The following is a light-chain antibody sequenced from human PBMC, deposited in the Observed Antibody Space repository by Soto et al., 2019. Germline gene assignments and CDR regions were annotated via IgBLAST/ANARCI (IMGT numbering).Light chain of an antibody. CDR3: FSHRRGDSHV. Sequence: QSVLTQPASVSGSPEQSITISCTGTSSDSGSYNLVSWYQQHPGKAPKLIIYEGSERPSGVSNRFSGSKTGNTASLTISGLQAYDDAYYYCFSHRRGDSHVFGTGTKVTDL. V-gene: IGLV2-14*02. CDR1: SSDSGSYNL. CDR2: EGS. J-gene: IGLJ1*01.